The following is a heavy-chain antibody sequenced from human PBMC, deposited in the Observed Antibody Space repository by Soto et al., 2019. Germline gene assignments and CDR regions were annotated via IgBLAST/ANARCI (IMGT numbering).Heavy chain of an antibody. Sequence: EVQLLESGGGLVQPGGSLRLSSAASGFSFSSYAMSWVRQAPGKGLEWVSSIGGSGDTTYYADSVKGRFTISRDNSKNTLSLQMNSLRAEDTAVYFCAGRNWVFDYWGQGTLVTVSS. CDR3: AGRNWVFDY. D-gene: IGHD7-27*01. J-gene: IGHJ4*02. CDR1: GFSFSSYA. CDR2: IGGSGDTT. V-gene: IGHV3-23*01.